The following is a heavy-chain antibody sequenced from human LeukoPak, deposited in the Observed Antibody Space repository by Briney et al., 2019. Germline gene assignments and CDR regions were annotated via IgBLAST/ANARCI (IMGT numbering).Heavy chain of an antibody. CDR1: GGSYSGYY. Sequence: SETLSLTCAVYGGSYSGYYWSWIRQPPGKGLEWIGEINHSGSTNYNPSLKSRVTISVDTSKNQFSLKLSSVTAADTAVYYCARTPHYYGSGSYYRYNWFDPWGQGTLVTVSS. CDR3: ARTPHYYGSGSYYRYNWFDP. CDR2: INHSGST. J-gene: IGHJ5*02. V-gene: IGHV4-34*01. D-gene: IGHD3-10*01.